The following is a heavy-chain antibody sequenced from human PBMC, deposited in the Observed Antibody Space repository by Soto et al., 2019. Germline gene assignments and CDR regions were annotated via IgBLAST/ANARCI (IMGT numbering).Heavy chain of an antibody. V-gene: IGHV1-8*01. D-gene: IGHD3-16*02. CDR2: MNPNSGNT. Sequence: ASVKVCCKASGYTFTRYDINWVRQATGQGLEWMGWMNPNSGNTGYAQKFQGRVTMTRNTSISTAYMELSSLRSEDTAVYYCATGSYDYDWGSYRFDYWAQRTLVTVTS. J-gene: IGHJ4*02. CDR1: GYTFTRYD. CDR3: ATGSYDYDWGSYRFDY.